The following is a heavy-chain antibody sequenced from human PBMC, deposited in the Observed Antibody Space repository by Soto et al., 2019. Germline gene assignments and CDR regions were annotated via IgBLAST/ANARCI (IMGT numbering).Heavy chain of an antibody. V-gene: IGHV4-31*03. Sequence: QVQLHESGPGLVKPSQTLSLTCTVSGGSISSADNYWSWIRQHPGKGLEWIGCIYYSGSTYYNPSLKSRVTISVDTSEKQLSLKLSTVTAADTAVYYCARGYVPTKEIDYWGQGTLVTVSS. CDR1: GGSISSADNY. D-gene: IGHD5-12*01. CDR3: ARGYVPTKEIDY. CDR2: IYYSGST. J-gene: IGHJ4*02.